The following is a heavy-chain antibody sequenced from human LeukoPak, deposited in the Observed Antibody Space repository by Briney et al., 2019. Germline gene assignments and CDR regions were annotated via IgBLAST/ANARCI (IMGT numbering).Heavy chain of an antibody. CDR1: GGSFSGYY. V-gene: IGHV4-34*01. Sequence: SETLSLTCAVYGGSFSGYYWSWIRQPPGKGLKWIGEIIHSGSTNYNPSLKSRVTISVDTSKNQFSLKLSSVTAADTAVYYCARGRLSRVIVVVITKTYYFDYWGRGTLVTVSS. D-gene: IGHD3-22*01. J-gene: IGHJ4*02. CDR3: ARGRLSRVIVVVITKTYYFDY. CDR2: IIHSGST.